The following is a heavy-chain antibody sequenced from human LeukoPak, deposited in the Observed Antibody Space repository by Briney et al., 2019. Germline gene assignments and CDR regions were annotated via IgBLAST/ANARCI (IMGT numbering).Heavy chain of an antibody. Sequence: PSETLSLTCAVYGAALSEYYWSWIRQSPGKGLEWIGEVAHKGPTVYSPTLNRKYNPSFKSRVTMSVDPSKNQFSLKLTSVTVADTATYYCVRQGTNSGYYLLDYWGRDTWSSSPQ. CDR2: VAHKGPTVYSPTLNR. D-gene: IGHD3-22*01. CDR3: VRQGTNSGYYLLDY. V-gene: IGHV4-34*01. J-gene: IGHJ4*02. CDR1: GAALSEYY.